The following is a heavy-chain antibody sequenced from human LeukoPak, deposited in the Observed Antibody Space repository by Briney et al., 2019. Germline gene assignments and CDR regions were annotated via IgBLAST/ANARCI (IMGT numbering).Heavy chain of an antibody. J-gene: IGHJ4*02. CDR2: ISYDGSNK. V-gene: IGHV3-30*04. CDR1: GFTFSSYA. CDR3: ARGPGSGKSYFDY. Sequence: GGSLRLSCAAFGFTFSSYAMHWVRQAPGKGLEWVAVISYDGSNKYYADSVKGRFTISRDNSKNTLYLQMNSLRAEDTAVYYCARGPGSGKSYFDYWGQGTLVTVSS. D-gene: IGHD3-10*01.